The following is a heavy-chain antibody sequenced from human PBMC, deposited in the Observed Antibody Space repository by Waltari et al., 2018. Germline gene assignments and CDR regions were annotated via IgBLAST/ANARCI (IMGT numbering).Heavy chain of an antibody. V-gene: IGHV1-8*01. CDR1: GYTFTSYD. CDR3: AREVAAANYYYGMDV. Sequence: QVQLVQSGAEVKKPGASVKVSCKASGYTFTSYDINWVRQATGQGLEWMGWMNPKRGNTGYAQKGQGRVTMTRNTSISTAYMELSSLRSEDTAVYYCAREVAAANYYYGMDVWGQGTTVTVSS. D-gene: IGHD6-13*01. J-gene: IGHJ6*02. CDR2: MNPKRGNT.